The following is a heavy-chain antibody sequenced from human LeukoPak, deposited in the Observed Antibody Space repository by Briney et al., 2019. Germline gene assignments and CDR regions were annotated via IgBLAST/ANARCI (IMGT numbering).Heavy chain of an antibody. D-gene: IGHD1-26*01. V-gene: IGHV3-23*01. Sequence: GGSLRLSCAATGFTFRSYAMSWLRQAPGKGLEWVSAISGSGGSTYYADSVKGRFTISRDNAKNSLYLQMNSLRAEDTAVYYCAREGGEWELLRTFDYWGQGTLVTVSS. CDR2: ISGSGGST. CDR1: GFTFRSYA. J-gene: IGHJ4*02. CDR3: AREGGEWELLRTFDY.